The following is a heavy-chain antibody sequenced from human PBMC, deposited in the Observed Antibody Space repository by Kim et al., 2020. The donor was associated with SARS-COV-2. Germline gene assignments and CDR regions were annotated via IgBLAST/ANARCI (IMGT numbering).Heavy chain of an antibody. CDR3: AKYLYIGTHWPSDY. Sequence: GGSLRLSCAASGFTFSSYAMSWVRQAPGKGLEWVSSISGSAGSTYYADSVKGRFTISRDNSKNTLYLQMNSLRAEDTAIYYCAKYLYIGTHWPSDYWGQGTLVTVSS. J-gene: IGHJ4*02. V-gene: IGHV3-23*01. CDR1: GFTFSSYA. CDR2: ISGSAGST. D-gene: IGHD1-26*01.